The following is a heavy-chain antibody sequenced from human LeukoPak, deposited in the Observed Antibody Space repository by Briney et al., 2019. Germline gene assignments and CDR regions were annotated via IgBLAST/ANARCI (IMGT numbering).Heavy chain of an antibody. Sequence: PSETLSLTCAVYGGSFSGYYWSWIRQPPGKGLEWIGEINHSGSTNYNPSLKSRVTISVDTSKNQFSLKLSSVTAADTAVYYCARGRSLIWWLGAFDIWGQGTMVTVSS. D-gene: IGHD5-12*01. CDR1: GGSFSGYY. CDR2: INHSGST. V-gene: IGHV4-34*01. J-gene: IGHJ3*02. CDR3: ARGRSLIWWLGAFDI.